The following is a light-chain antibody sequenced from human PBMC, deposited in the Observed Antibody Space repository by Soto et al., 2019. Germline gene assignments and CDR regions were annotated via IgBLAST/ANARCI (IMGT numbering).Light chain of an antibody. CDR2: DVT. Sequence: QSALTQPASVSGSPGQSIAISCTGTSSDVGGHNYVSWYQQRPGKAPELIIYDVTNRPSGVSNRFSGPKSGNTASLTISGLQAEDEADYYCCSYTVTTTRDGRVFGGGTKVTVL. CDR3: CSYTVTTTRDGRV. V-gene: IGLV2-14*01. J-gene: IGLJ3*02. CDR1: SSDVGGHNY.